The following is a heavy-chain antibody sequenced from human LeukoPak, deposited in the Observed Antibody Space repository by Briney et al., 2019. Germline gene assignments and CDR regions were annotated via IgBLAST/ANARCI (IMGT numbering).Heavy chain of an antibody. CDR3: AKTYYYDTSGSYYFDF. CDR2: ISGSGGST. V-gene: IGHV3-23*01. CDR1: GFTFSSYA. Sequence: PGGSLRLSCAASGFTFSSYAMSWVRQAPGMGLEWVSRISGSGGSTYYADSVKGRFTISRDNSKNTLYLQMTSLSAEDTAVYYCAKTYYYDTSGSYYFDFWGQGTLVTVSS. D-gene: IGHD3-22*01. J-gene: IGHJ4*02.